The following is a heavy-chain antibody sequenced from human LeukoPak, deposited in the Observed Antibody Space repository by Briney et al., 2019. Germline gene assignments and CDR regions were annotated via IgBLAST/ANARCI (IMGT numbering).Heavy chain of an antibody. Sequence: ASVKVSCKASGYTFTSYYMHWVRQAPGQGLEWMGIINPSGGSTSYVQKFQGRVTMTRDTSTSTVYMELSSLRSEDTAMYYCARDHGPGGNSGWVDYWGQGTLVTVSS. J-gene: IGHJ4*02. CDR2: INPSGGST. V-gene: IGHV1-46*01. CDR3: ARDHGPGGNSGWVDY. D-gene: IGHD4-23*01. CDR1: GYTFTSYY.